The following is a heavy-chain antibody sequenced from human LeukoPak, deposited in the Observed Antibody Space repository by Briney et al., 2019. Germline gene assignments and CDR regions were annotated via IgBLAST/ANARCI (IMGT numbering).Heavy chain of an antibody. Sequence: ASVKVSCKASGYTFTSYDINWVRQATGQGLEWVGWMNPNSGNTGYAQKFQGRVTMTRNTSISTAYMELSSLRSEDTAVYYCARVGPSYSNYVFYYYYYGMDVWGQGTTVTVSS. J-gene: IGHJ6*02. D-gene: IGHD4-4*01. CDR3: ARVGPSYSNYVFYYYYYGMDV. CDR2: MNPNSGNT. CDR1: GYTFTSYD. V-gene: IGHV1-8*01.